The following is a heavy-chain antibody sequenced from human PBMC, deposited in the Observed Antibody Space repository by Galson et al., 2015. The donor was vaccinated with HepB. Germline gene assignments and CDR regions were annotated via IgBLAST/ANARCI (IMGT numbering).Heavy chain of an antibody. D-gene: IGHD1-7*01. CDR3: AREGISITGTTSGVDV. J-gene: IGHJ6*02. CDR1: GDSVSSNSAA. V-gene: IGHV6-1*01. Sequence: CAISGDSVSSNSAAWNWIMQSPSRGLEWLGRTYYRSKWFNEYAVSVKGRITINPDTSRNQFSLQLNSVTPEDTALYYCAREGISITGTTSGVDVWGQGTTVTVSS. CDR2: TYYRSKWFN.